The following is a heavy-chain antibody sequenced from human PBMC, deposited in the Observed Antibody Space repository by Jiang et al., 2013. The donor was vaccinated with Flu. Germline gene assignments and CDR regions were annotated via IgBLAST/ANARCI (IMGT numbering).Heavy chain of an antibody. CDR3: ARGNWGTVDYYYYGMDV. J-gene: IGHJ6*04. CDR2: TYYRSKWYN. Sequence: SQTLSLTCAISGDSVSSNSAAWNWIRQSPSRGLEWLGRTYYRSKWYNDYAVSVKSRITINPDTSKNQFSLQLNSVTPEDTAVYYCARGNWGTVDYYYYGMDVWGKGTTVTVSS. V-gene: IGHV6-1*01. D-gene: IGHD7-27*01. CDR1: GDSVSSNSAA.